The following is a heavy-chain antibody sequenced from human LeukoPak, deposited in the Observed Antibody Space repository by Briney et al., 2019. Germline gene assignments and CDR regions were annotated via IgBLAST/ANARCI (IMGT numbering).Heavy chain of an antibody. V-gene: IGHV4-59*08. D-gene: IGHD2-21*02. Sequence: SETLSLTCTVSGGSISSYYWRWIRQPPGKGLEWIGYIYYSGSTNYNPSLKSRVTISVDTSKNQFSLKESSVTAADTAVYYCARYIVVVTAIPHPAEGNRHVRIDYGMDVWGQGTTVTVSS. J-gene: IGHJ6*02. CDR2: IYYSGST. CDR3: ARYIVVVTAIPHPAEGNRHVRIDYGMDV. CDR1: GGSISSYY.